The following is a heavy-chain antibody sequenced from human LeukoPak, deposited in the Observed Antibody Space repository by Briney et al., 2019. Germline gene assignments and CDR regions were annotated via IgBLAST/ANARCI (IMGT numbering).Heavy chain of an antibody. J-gene: IGHJ4*02. CDR1: GYTLTELS. D-gene: IGHD3-16*01. Sequence: ASVKVSCKVSGYTLTELSMHWVRQAPGKGLEWMGGFVPEDGETIYAQKFQGRVTMTEDTSTDTAYTELSSLRSEDTVVYYCATDLFMITSADYWGQGTLVTVSS. CDR3: ATDLFMITSADY. CDR2: FVPEDGET. V-gene: IGHV1-24*01.